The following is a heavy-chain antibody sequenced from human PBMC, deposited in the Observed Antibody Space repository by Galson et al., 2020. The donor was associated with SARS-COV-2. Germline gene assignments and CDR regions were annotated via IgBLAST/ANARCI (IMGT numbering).Heavy chain of an antibody. CDR2: ISAYNGNT. CDR1: GYTFTSYG. J-gene: IGHJ6*02. V-gene: IGHV1-18*01. CDR3: ARDSFITMVRGPFYYGMDV. Sequence: ASVKVSCKASGYTFTSYGISWVRQAPGQGLEWMGWISAYNGNTNYAQKLQGRVTMTTDTSTSTAYMELRSLRSDDTAVYYCARDSFITMVRGPFYYGMDVWGQGTTVTVSS. D-gene: IGHD3-10*01.